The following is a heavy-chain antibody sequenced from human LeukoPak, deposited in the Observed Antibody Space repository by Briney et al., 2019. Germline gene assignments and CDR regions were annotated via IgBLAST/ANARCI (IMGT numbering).Heavy chain of an antibody. CDR2: INAGNGNT. J-gene: IGHJ5*02. Sequence: ASVKVSCKASGYTFTSYAMHWVRQAPGQRLEWMGWINAGNGNTKYSQKFQGRVTITRDTSASTAYMELSSLRSEDTAVYYCARENKGGPSVVRGARFWFDPWGQGTLVTVSS. CDR3: ARENKGGPSVVRGARFWFDP. V-gene: IGHV1-3*01. CDR1: GYTFTSYA. D-gene: IGHD3-10*01.